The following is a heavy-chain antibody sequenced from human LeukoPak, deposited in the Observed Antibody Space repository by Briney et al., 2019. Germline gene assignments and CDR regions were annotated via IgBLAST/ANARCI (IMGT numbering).Heavy chain of an antibody. J-gene: IGHJ5*02. CDR1: EVTFSSYG. V-gene: IGHV3-30*03. Sequence: GGSLRLSCAASEVTFSSYGMHWVRQAPGKGLEWVAVITYDGLGKTYADSVKGRFTISRDKSKNTLYLQVNSLRAEDTAVYYCAREFGELLGWIDPWGQGTLVTVSS. CDR2: ITYDGLGK. CDR3: AREFGELLGWIDP. D-gene: IGHD3-10*01.